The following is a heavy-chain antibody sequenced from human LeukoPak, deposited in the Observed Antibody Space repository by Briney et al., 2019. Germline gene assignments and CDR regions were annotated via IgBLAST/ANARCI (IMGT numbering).Heavy chain of an antibody. Sequence: ASVKVSCKASGGTFSSYAISWVRQAPGQGLEWMGGIIPIFGTANYAQKFQGRVTITTDESTSTAYMELSSLRSEDTAVYYCARGRFLEWFPPYYYYMDVWGKGTTVTVSS. J-gene: IGHJ6*03. CDR3: ARGRFLEWFPPYYYYMDV. CDR1: GGTFSSYA. V-gene: IGHV1-69*05. CDR2: IIPIFGTA. D-gene: IGHD3-3*01.